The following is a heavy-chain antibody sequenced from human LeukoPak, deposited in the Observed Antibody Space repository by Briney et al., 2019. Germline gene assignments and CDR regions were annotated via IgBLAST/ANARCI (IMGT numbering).Heavy chain of an antibody. CDR2: ISSRGDTI. CDR3: VRGGYGWTFDF. Sequence: GGSLRLSCTASGFNFNDNFMGWIRQAPGKGLEWISYISSRGDTIHYSDPVKGRFSIARDNPQKSLYLQMNSLRVEDTAVYYCVRGGYGWTFDFWGQGTLVTVSS. D-gene: IGHD5-18*01. J-gene: IGHJ4*02. CDR1: GFNFNDNF. V-gene: IGHV3-11*01.